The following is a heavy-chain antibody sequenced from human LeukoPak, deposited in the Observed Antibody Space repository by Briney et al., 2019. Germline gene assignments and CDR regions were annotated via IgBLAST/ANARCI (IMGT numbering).Heavy chain of an antibody. V-gene: IGHV4-4*02. Sequence: PSETLSLTCAVSGGSISSNYWWSWVRQPPGKGLEWIGELHHSGSTNYSLSLKSRVTTSVDKSKNQFSLKLTSATAADTAVYYCARVWSHDLAVGVYWGQGTLVTVSS. J-gene: IGHJ4*02. D-gene: IGHD6-19*01. CDR1: GGSISSNYW. CDR2: LHHSGST. CDR3: ARVWSHDLAVGVY.